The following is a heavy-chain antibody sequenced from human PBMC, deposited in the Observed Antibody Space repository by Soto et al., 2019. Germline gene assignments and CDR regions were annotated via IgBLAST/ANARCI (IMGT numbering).Heavy chain of an antibody. CDR3: ARLDYSFGYGYFDY. D-gene: IGHD5-18*01. CDR1: VGSISDDY. CDR2: MYKGGSI. V-gene: IGHV4-4*09. J-gene: IGHJ4*02. Sequence: SETLSLTCRVSVGSISDDYWSWIRQPPGKRLEWIGYMYKGGSINYNPSLKSRVTFSVDTSKNQFSLKLSSVTAADTAVYYCARLDYSFGYGYFDYWGQGTLVTVSS.